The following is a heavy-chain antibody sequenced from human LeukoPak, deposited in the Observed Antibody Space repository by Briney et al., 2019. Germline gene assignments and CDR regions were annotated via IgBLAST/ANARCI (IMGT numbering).Heavy chain of an antibody. CDR3: AREKVGATYDLFDY. Sequence: SETLSLTCTVSGGSISSHYWSWIRQPPGKGLEWIGYIYYSGSTNYNPSLKNRVTISVDTSKNQFSLKLSSVTAADTAVYYCAREKVGATYDLFDYWGQGTLVTVSS. CDR2: IYYSGST. V-gene: IGHV4-59*11. CDR1: GGSISSHY. D-gene: IGHD4/OR15-4a*01. J-gene: IGHJ4*02.